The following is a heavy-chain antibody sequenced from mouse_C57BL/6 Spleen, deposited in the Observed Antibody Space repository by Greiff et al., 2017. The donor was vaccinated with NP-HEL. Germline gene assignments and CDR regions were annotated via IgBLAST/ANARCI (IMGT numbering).Heavy chain of an antibody. CDR3: ARRGGNLFDY. V-gene: IGHV1-42*01. J-gene: IGHJ2*01. D-gene: IGHD2-1*01. Sequence: EVHLVESGPELVKPGASVKISCKASGYSFTGYYMNWVKQSPEKSLEWIGEINPSTGGTTYNQKFKAKATLTVDKSSSTAYMQLKSLTSEDSAVYYCARRGGNLFDYWGQGTTLTVSS. CDR2: INPSTGGT. CDR1: GYSFTGYY.